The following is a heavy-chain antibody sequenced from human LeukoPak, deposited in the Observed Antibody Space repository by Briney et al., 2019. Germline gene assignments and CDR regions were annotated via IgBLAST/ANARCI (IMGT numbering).Heavy chain of an antibody. CDR3: TTLGYHLDS. V-gene: IGHV3-48*03. Sequence: GGSLRLSCAASGFDFSAYEMNWVRQAPGKGLEWVAYFAGSDTTKYYADSVRGRFTISRDNAKNSLYLQMNSLRAENTALYYCTTLGYHLDSWGQGTLVTVSS. CDR1: GFDFSAYE. J-gene: IGHJ4*02. CDR2: FAGSDTTK. D-gene: IGHD3-22*01.